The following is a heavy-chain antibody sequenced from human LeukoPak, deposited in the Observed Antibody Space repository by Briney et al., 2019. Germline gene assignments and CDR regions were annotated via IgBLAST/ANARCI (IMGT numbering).Heavy chain of an antibody. CDR3: AKSYDFWSAYYTDDAFDI. D-gene: IGHD3-3*01. J-gene: IGHJ3*02. CDR2: IRYDGSNK. CDR1: GFTFSSYG. Sequence: PGGSLRLSCAASGFTFSSYGMHWVRQAPGKGLEWVAFIRYDGSNKYYADSVKGRFTISRDNSKNTLYLQMNSLRAEDTAVYYCAKSYDFWSAYYTDDAFDIWGQGTMVTVSS. V-gene: IGHV3-30*02.